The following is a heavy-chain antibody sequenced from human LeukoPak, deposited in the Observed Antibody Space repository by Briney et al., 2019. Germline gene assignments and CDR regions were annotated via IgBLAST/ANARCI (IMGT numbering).Heavy chain of an antibody. J-gene: IGHJ4*02. CDR1: GFTFSSYE. CDR3: AKDYRSGSYSGY. CDR2: ISGSGGST. V-gene: IGHV3-23*01. D-gene: IGHD1-26*01. Sequence: GSLRLFCAASGFTFSSYEMNWVRQAPGKGLEWVSAISGSGGSTYYADSVKGRFTISRDNSKNTLYLQMNSLRAEDTAVYYCAKDYRSGSYSGYWGQGTLVTVSS.